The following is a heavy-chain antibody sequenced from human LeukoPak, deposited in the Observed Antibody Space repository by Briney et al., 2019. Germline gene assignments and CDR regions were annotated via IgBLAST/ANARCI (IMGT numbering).Heavy chain of an antibody. CDR1: GFTFSSYA. CDR3: AKVRNYYDTGGRYLDY. D-gene: IGHD3-22*01. Sequence: GGSLRLSCAASGFTFSSYAMSWVRQAPGKGLEWVSVISGSGGTTYYADSVKGRFTISRDNSKNTLYLQMNSLRAEDTAVYYCAKVRNYYDTGGRYLDYWGQGTLVTVSS. CDR2: ISGSGGTT. V-gene: IGHV3-23*01. J-gene: IGHJ4*02.